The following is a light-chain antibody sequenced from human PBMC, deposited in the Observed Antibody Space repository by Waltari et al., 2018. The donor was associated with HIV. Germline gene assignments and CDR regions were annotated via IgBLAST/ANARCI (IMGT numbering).Light chain of an antibody. CDR2: EVT. Sequence: QSALTQPASVSGSPGQSVTISCAGSNSDVGSYDLVSWYQHHPGKAPKRLIYEVTKRPSGVSNRVSGSNSGNTATLTISGTQAMDEADYYCQAWDSSTVFGGGTKLTVL. CDR3: QAWDSSTV. V-gene: IGLV2-14*02. CDR1: NSDVGSYDL. J-gene: IGLJ2*01.